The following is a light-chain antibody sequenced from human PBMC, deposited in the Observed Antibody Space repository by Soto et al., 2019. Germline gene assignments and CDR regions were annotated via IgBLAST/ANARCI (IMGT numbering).Light chain of an antibody. CDR2: DVT. J-gene: IGLJ2*01. V-gene: IGLV2-14*01. CDR1: SSDVGAYNY. CDR3: SSYTRSNTRV. Sequence: ALTQPASVSGSPGQSITISCTGTSSDVGAYNYVSWYQQHPGKAPKLMIYDVTNRPSGVSNRFSGSKSGNTASLTISGLQAEDEADYYCSSYTRSNTRVFGGGTKLTVL.